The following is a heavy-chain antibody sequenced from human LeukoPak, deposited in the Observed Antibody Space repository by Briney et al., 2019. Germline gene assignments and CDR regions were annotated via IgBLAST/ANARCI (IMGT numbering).Heavy chain of an antibody. CDR2: IYYSGST. Sequence: SGTLSLTCTVAGGSISSYYWSWIRQPPGKGLEWVGDIYYSGSTNYNPSLKSRVTISVDTSKNQFSLKLSSVTAADTAVYYCARADRCSGGSCYSSWFDPWGQGTLVTVSS. CDR1: GGSISSYY. D-gene: IGHD2-15*01. V-gene: IGHV4-59*01. CDR3: ARADRCSGGSCYSSWFDP. J-gene: IGHJ5*02.